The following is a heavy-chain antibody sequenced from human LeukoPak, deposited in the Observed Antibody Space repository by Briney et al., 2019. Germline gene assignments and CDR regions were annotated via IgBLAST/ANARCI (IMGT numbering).Heavy chain of an antibody. J-gene: IGHJ3*02. CDR1: GDSISSGDYY. Sequence: SQTLSLTCTVSGDSISSGDYYWSWIRQPAGKGLEWIGRISSSGSTNYNPSLKSRVTISVDTSKNQFSLKLSSVTAADTAVYFCARGPYSYDSPGAFDIWGQGTMVTVSS. V-gene: IGHV4-61*02. CDR2: ISSSGST. CDR3: ARGPYSYDSPGAFDI. D-gene: IGHD3-22*01.